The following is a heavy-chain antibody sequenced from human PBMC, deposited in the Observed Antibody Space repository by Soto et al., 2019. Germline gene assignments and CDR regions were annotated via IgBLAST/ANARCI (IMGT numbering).Heavy chain of an antibody. D-gene: IGHD2-21*01. CDR1: GYSFTSYG. Sequence: QVQLVQSGAEVKKPGASVKVSCKASGYSFTSYGISWVRQAPGQGLEWMGWISAYNGNTKYAQKLQGRVTMTTETSTGTGYQGLRSLKSCHTAGSYWWRDLRSALIDLRGQGTLVTVSS. CDR3: WRDLRSALIDL. J-gene: IGHJ5*02. CDR2: ISAYNGNT. V-gene: IGHV1-18*01.